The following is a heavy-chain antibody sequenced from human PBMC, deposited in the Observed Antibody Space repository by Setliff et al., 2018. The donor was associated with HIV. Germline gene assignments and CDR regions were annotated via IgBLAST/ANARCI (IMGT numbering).Heavy chain of an antibody. Sequence: SETLSLTCSVSGVSINRTDHYWGWIRQSPGKRLEWIGSVSQSGSTYYNPSLKSRITISVDRSKNLFSLKLISVTAADQGVYYCARVPVAGANWFDPWGLRLSWVTVSS. J-gene: IGHJ5*02. CDR3: ARVPVAGANWFDP. CDR2: VSQSGST. CDR1: GVSINRTDHY. V-gene: IGHV4-39*01. D-gene: IGHD2-21*01.